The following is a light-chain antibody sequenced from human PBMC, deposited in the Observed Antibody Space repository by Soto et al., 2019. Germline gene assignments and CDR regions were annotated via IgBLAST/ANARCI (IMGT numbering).Light chain of an antibody. CDR2: DAS. CDR3: QQYDNLLPIT. CDR1: QDIAKN. V-gene: IGKV1-33*01. Sequence: IQMTQSPSSLSASVGDRVTITCQASQDIAKNLNWYQQKPGKAPKLLIYDASSLQTGVPSRFSGSGSATHFTFTNSSLQSEDIATDYCQQYDNLLPITFGQGTRLEIK. J-gene: IGKJ5*01.